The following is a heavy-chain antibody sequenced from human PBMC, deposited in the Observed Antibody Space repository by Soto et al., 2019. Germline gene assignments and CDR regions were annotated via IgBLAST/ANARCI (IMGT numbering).Heavy chain of an antibody. V-gene: IGHV4-4*02. CDR3: ATRDSSRFY. J-gene: IGHJ4*02. CDR2: SHQSGTT. D-gene: IGHD6-13*01. Sequence: QVQLQESGPGLVKPSGTLSLTCAVSGVSMSSHDWWTWVRQPPGKGLEWIGESHQSGTTNYNSSLESRVTISVDKSKNQFSLKLTSVTVADTAVYYCATRDSSRFYWGQGTLVTVSS. CDR1: GVSMSSHDW.